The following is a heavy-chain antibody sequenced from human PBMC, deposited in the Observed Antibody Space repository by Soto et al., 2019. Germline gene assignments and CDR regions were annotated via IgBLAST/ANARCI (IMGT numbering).Heavy chain of an antibody. D-gene: IGHD4-17*01. Sequence: ASVKVSCKASGYTFTGYYMHWVRQAPGQGLEWMGWINPNSGGTNYAQKFQGWVTMTRDTSISTAYMELSRLRSDGTAVYYCARDRHDYGDLRPYYYYGMDVWGQGTTVTVSS. CDR1: GYTFTGYY. J-gene: IGHJ6*02. CDR3: ARDRHDYGDLRPYYYYGMDV. V-gene: IGHV1-2*04. CDR2: INPNSGGT.